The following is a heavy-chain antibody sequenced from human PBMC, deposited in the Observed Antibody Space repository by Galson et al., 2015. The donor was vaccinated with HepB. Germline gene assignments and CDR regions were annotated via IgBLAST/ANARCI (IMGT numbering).Heavy chain of an antibody. CDR2: ISGSGGST. Sequence: SLRLSCAASGFTFSSYAMSWVRQAPGKGLEWVSAISGSGGSTYYADSVKGRFTISRDNSKNTLYLQMNSLRAEDTAIYYCAKARGFSGYELPSWGQGTLVTVSS. J-gene: IGHJ4*02. D-gene: IGHD5-12*01. V-gene: IGHV3-23*01. CDR1: GFTFSSYA. CDR3: AKARGFSGYELPS.